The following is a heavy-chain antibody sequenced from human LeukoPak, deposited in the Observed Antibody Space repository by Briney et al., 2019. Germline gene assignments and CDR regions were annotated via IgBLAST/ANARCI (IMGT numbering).Heavy chain of an antibody. CDR2: IIPIFGTA. J-gene: IGHJ4*02. V-gene: IGHV1-69*05. Sequence: SVKVSCKASGYTFTNYYMHWVRQAPGQGLEWMGGIIPIFGTANYAQKFQGRVTITTDESTSTAYMELSSLRSEDTAVYYCARANGGYSSDYWGQGTLVTVSS. CDR1: GYTFTNYY. CDR3: ARANGGYSSDY. D-gene: IGHD6-13*01.